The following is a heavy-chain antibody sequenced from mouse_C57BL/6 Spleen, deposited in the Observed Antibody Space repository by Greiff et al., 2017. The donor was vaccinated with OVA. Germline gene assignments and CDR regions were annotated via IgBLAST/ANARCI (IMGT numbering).Heavy chain of an antibody. CDR1: GYTFTDYY. CDR2: INPNNGGT. V-gene: IGHV1-26*01. CDR3: AKDSNYPLDFDV. Sequence: VQLQQSGPELVKPGASVKISCKASGYTFTDYYMNWVKQSHGKSLEWIGDINPNNGGTSYNQKFKGKATLTVDKSSSTAYMELRSLTSEDSAVYYCAKDSNYPLDFDVWGTGTTVTVSS. D-gene: IGHD2-5*01. J-gene: IGHJ1*03.